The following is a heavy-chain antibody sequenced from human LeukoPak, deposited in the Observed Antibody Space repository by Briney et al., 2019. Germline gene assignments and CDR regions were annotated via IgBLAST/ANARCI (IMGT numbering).Heavy chain of an antibody. CDR2: IHHSGAT. D-gene: IGHD3-10*01. CDR3: ARVAPSGSGNYYSFDY. J-gene: IGHJ4*02. V-gene: IGHV4-38-2*02. Sequence: SETLSLTCTVSGYSISSGFYWGWIRQSPGKGLEWIGVIHHSGATYYTPSLKSRVTVSVDTPKNQFSLKLSSVTAADTAVYYCARVAPSGSGNYYSFDYWGQGTLVTVSS. CDR1: GYSISSGFY.